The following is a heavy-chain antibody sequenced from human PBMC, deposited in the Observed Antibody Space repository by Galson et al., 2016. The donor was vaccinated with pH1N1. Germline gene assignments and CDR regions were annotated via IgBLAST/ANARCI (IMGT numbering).Heavy chain of an antibody. CDR1: GGTFGSYS. Sequence: SVKVSCKASGGTFGSYSINWVRQAPGQGLEWMGGIIPIFNTAKYAQNFQGRVTITADESTTTAYMELTRLGSEDTAVYFCAREDYYDTDLSDWYFDLWGRGTLLTVSS. CDR3: AREDYYDTDLSDWYFDL. J-gene: IGHJ2*01. CDR2: IIPIFNTA. V-gene: IGHV1-69*13. D-gene: IGHD3-22*01.